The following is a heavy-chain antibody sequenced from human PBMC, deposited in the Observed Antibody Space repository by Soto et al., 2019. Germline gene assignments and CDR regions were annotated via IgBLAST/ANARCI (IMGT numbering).Heavy chain of an antibody. CDR2: IGTAGDT. J-gene: IGHJ6*02. D-gene: IGHD2-2*01. Sequence: GGSLRLSCAASGFTFSSYDMHWVRQATGKGLEWVSAIGTAGDTYYPGSVKGRFTISRENAKNSLYLQMNSLRAEDTAVYYCARDCSSTSCYGSFLMGTHTMDVWGQGTTVTVSS. V-gene: IGHV3-13*01. CDR1: GFTFSSYD. CDR3: ARDCSSTSCYGSFLMGTHTMDV.